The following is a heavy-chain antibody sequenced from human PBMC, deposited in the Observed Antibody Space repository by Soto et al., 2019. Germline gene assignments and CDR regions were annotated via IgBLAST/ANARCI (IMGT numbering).Heavy chain of an antibody. J-gene: IGHJ4*02. Sequence: QVQLVQSGAEVKKPGSSVKVSCKASGRTFSSYTITWVRQAPGQGLEWMGGITPMFGTPNYAQKFRGRVTITADESSSTAYMELSSLRSEDTDMYFCARDGTLYDSRAYYYLYWGQGTLVTVSS. V-gene: IGHV1-69*01. CDR2: ITPMFGTP. CDR1: GRTFSSYT. CDR3: ARDGTLYDSRAYYYLY. D-gene: IGHD3-22*01.